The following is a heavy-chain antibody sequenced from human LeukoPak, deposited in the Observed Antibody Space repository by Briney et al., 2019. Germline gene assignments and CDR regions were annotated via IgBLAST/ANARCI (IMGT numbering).Heavy chain of an antibody. CDR1: GVSMSSNSW. V-gene: IGHV4-4*02. Sequence: SETLSLTCAVSGVSMSSNSWWSWGRQPPGRGLEWIGETHESGRNNYNPSLKRRVTISVDKSKDQFSLKLSSVTAADTAVYYCARHEGFSQKDWGQGTQVTVS. CDR3: ARHEGFSQKD. CDR2: THESGRN. J-gene: IGHJ4*02.